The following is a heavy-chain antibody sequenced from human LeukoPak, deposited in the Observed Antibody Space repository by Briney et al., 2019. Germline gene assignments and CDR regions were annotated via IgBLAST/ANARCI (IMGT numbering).Heavy chain of an antibody. J-gene: IGHJ4*02. Sequence: GGSLRLSCAASGFTVSSNYMSWVRQAPGKGLEWVSVIYSGGSTYYADSVKGRFTISRDNSKNTLYLQMNSLRAEDTAVYYCARGGRKYSSSWYVDYWGQGTLVTVSS. V-gene: IGHV3-53*01. CDR2: IYSGGST. D-gene: IGHD6-13*01. CDR3: ARGGRKYSSSWYVDY. CDR1: GFTVSSNY.